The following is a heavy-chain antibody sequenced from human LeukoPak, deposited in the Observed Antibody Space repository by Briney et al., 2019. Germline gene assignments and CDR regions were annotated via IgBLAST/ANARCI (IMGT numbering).Heavy chain of an antibody. V-gene: IGHV1-46*01. CDR2: INPSGGST. CDR3: ARNRWLDY. CDR1: GYSFTNYY. J-gene: IGHJ4*02. D-gene: IGHD5-24*01. Sequence: GASVKVSCRASGYSFTNYYMHWVRQAPGQGLEWMGIINPSGGSTTYAQKFQGRVTMTRDTSTSTVYMELSSLRSEDTAVNYCARNRWLDYWGQGTLVTVSS.